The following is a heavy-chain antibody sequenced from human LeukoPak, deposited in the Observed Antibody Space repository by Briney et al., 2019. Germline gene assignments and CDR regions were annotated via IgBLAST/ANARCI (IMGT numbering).Heavy chain of an antibody. CDR2: MNLNSGDT. CDR1: GYTFTSCD. J-gene: IGHJ4*02. Sequence: ASVKVSCKASGYTFTSCDINWVRQATGQGLEWMGWMNLNSGDTGYGQSFQGRITMTRDISIGTAYMELSNLTSEDTAIYYRTRGSRGRRDNWGQGTLVTVSA. V-gene: IGHV1-8*01. CDR3: TRGSRGRRDN.